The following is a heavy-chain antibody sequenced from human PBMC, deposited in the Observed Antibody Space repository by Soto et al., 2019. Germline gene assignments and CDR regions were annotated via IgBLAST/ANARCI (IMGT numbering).Heavy chain of an antibody. V-gene: IGHV4-39*01. CDR3: AKHTFNPLVAPYRYFDI. CDR1: GDSISRSAYY. Sequence: QLQLQESGPGRVKTSETLSLTCTVSGDSISRSAYYWGWIRQFPGKGLEWIGRFYYTWITYFNPSHKSRVTMSADTSTNPISRRIGPFTATDPAKYYCAKHTFNPLVAPYRYFDIWGRVTLVTV. D-gene: IGHD3-16*01. J-gene: IGHJ2*01. CDR2: FYYTWIT.